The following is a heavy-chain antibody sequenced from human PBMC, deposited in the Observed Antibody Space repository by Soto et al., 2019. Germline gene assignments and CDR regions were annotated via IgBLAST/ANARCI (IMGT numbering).Heavy chain of an antibody. J-gene: IGHJ3*02. V-gene: IGHV1-69*12. CDR2: IIPIFTTT. D-gene: IGHD6-13*01. Sequence: QVHLVQSGAEVKKPGSSVKVSCKASRGTFSNHAINWVRQAPGQGLEWMGRIIPIFTTTNYAQKFQGRVTITADESTITAYMELSSLKHDDTAVYYCAREVAADGTFREDVFDIWGQGTLVTVSS. CDR3: AREVAADGTFREDVFDI. CDR1: RGTFSNHA.